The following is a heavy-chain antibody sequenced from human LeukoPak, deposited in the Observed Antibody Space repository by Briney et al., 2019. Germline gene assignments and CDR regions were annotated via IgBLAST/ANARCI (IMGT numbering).Heavy chain of an antibody. D-gene: IGHD1-7*01. CDR3: AGGITGTTPYYYYYMDV. J-gene: IGHJ6*03. V-gene: IGHV1-69*05. CDR1: GGTFSSYA. CDR2: IIPIFGTA. Sequence: GASVKVSCKASGGTFSSYAISWVRQASGQGLEWMGGIIPIFGTANYAQKFQGRVTITTDESTSTAYMELSSLRSEDTAVYYCAGGITGTTPYYYYYMDVWGKGTTVTVSS.